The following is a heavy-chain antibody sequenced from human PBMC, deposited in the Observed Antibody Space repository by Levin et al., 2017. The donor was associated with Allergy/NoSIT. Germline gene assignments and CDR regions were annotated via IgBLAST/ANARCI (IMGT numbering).Heavy chain of an antibody. D-gene: IGHD4-17*01. CDR3: ARMPYGDYWYFDR. V-gene: IGHV3-7*01. CDR1: GFTFSSYW. J-gene: IGHJ2*01. CDR2: IKQDGSEK. Sequence: GESLKISCAASGFTFSSYWMSWVRQAPGKGLEWVANIKQDGSEKYYVDSVKGRFTISRDNAKNSLYLQMNSLRAEDTAVYYCARMPYGDYWYFDRWGRGTLVTVSS.